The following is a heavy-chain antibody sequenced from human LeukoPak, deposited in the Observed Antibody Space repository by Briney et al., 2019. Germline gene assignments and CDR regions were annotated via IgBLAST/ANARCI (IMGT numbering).Heavy chain of an antibody. Sequence: PGRSLRLSCAASGFTFGSHAMDWVRQAPGKGLEWVTLISYDGNYKYYADSVKGRFTISRDNSKNTLYLQMNSLRAEDTAVYYCARAARGYYYDSSGYPFFDYWGQGTLVTVSS. D-gene: IGHD3-22*01. CDR1: GFTFGSHA. CDR2: ISYDGNYK. V-gene: IGHV3-30*14. J-gene: IGHJ4*02. CDR3: ARAARGYYYDSSGYPFFDY.